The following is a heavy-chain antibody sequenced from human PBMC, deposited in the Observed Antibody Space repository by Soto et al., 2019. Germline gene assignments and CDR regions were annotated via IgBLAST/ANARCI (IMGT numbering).Heavy chain of an antibody. CDR1: GFTFSSYA. CDR3: AKAQGITIFGVVTIGGMDV. V-gene: IGHV3-23*01. CDR2: ISGSGGST. J-gene: IGHJ6*02. Sequence: LRLSCAASGFTFSSYAMSWVRQAPGKGLEWVSAISGSGGSTYYADSVKGRFTISRDNSKNTLYLQFNSLRAEDTAVYYCAKAQGITIFGVVTIGGMDVWGQGTTVTVSS. D-gene: IGHD3-3*01.